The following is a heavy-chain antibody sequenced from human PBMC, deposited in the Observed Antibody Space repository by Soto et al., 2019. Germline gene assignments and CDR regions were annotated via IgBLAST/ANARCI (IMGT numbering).Heavy chain of an antibody. Sequence: SETLSLTCTVSGGSISSYYWSWIRQPPGKGLEWIGYIYYSGSTNYSPSFQGHVTISADKSISTAYLQWSSLKASDTAMYYCARAYYYGSGSYYYYGMDVWGQGTTVTVSS. D-gene: IGHD3-10*01. V-gene: IGHV4-59*12. CDR3: ARAYYYGSGSYYYYGMDV. CDR2: IYYSGST. J-gene: IGHJ6*02. CDR1: GGSISSYY.